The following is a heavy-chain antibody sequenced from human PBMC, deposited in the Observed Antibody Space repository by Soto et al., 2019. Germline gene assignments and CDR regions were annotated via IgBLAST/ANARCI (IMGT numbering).Heavy chain of an antibody. CDR3: TTDPYCSGGSCYHFSY. CDR2: IKSKTDGGTT. D-gene: IGHD2-15*01. V-gene: IGHV3-15*01. Sequence: GGSLRLSCAASGFTFSNAWMSWVRQAPGKGLEWVGRIKSKTDGGTTDYTAPVKGRFTFSRDDSKNTLYLQMNSLKTEDTAIYYCTTDPYCSGGSCYHFSYWGQGTLVTVSS. J-gene: IGHJ4*02. CDR1: GFTFSNAW.